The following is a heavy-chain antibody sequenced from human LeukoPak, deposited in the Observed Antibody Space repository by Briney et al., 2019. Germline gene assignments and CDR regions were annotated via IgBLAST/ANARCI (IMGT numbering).Heavy chain of an antibody. CDR1: GFTFSSYA. Sequence: GGSLRLSCAASGFTFSSYAMHWVRQAPGKGLEWVAVISYDGSNKYYADSVKGRFTISRDNSKNTLYLQMNSLRAEDTAVYYCARGSWLPYRYLSYYFDYWGQGTLVTVSS. D-gene: IGHD5-24*01. CDR3: ARGSWLPYRYLSYYFDY. V-gene: IGHV3-30*04. CDR2: ISYDGSNK. J-gene: IGHJ4*02.